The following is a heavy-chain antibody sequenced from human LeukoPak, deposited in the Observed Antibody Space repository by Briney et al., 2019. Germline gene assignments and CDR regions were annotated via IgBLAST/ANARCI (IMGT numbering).Heavy chain of an antibody. CDR3: AREYYDFWSAPLSD. J-gene: IGHJ4*02. D-gene: IGHD3-3*01. V-gene: IGHV3-11*01. Sequence: GGSLRLSCAASGFTFSDYNMSWIRQAPGKGLEWVSYISISGTTLYYADSVKGRFTISRDNAKNSLYLQMNSLRAEDTAVYYCAREYYDFWSAPLSDWGQGTLVTVSS. CDR2: ISISGTTL. CDR1: GFTFSDYN.